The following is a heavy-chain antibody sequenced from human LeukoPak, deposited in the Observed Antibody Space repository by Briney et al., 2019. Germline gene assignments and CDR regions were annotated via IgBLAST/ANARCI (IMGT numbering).Heavy chain of an antibody. CDR1: GGSIISSTYY. V-gene: IGHV4-39*01. D-gene: IGHD3-22*01. Sequence: PSETLSLTCTVSGGSIISSTYYWGWIRQPPGKGLEWIGSIYYSGTTYHNPSLKSRVTISVDTSRNQFSLKLSSVTAADTAVFHCARHSRGYYDSTGYYYGSHAFDIWGQGTMVTVSS. CDR3: ARHSRGYYDSTGYYYGSHAFDI. J-gene: IGHJ3*02. CDR2: IYYSGTT.